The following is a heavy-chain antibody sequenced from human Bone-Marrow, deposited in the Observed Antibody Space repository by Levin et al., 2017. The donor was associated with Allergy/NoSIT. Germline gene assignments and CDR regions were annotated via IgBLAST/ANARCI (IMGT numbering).Heavy chain of an antibody. CDR3: ARAPSSGWQDYYYYYGMDV. D-gene: IGHD6-19*01. J-gene: IGHJ6*02. CDR1: GFTFSSYW. V-gene: IGHV3-7*01. CDR2: IKQDGSEK. Sequence: GGSLRLSCAASGFTFSSYWMSWVRQAPGKGLEWVANIKQDGSEKYYVDSVKGRFTISRDNAKNSLYLQMNSLRAEDTAVYYCARAPSSGWQDYYYYYGMDVWGQGTTVTVSS.